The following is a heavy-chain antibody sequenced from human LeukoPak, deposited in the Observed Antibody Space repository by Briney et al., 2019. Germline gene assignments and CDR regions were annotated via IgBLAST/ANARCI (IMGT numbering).Heavy chain of an antibody. CDR3: ARSTRYFDWLLANSDYFDY. CDR1: GGSISSSNYY. Sequence: SETLSLTCTVSGGSISSSNYYWGWIRQPPGKGLEWIGSIFYSGSTYYNPSLKSRVTISVDTSKKQFSLKLSSVTAADTAVYYCARSTRYFDWLLANSDYFDYWGQGTLVTVSS. V-gene: IGHV4-39*07. J-gene: IGHJ4*02. D-gene: IGHD3-9*01. CDR2: IFYSGST.